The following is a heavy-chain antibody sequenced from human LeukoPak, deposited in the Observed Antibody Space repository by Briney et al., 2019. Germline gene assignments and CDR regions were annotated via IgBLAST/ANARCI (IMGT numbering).Heavy chain of an antibody. CDR3: ARGSALAGARHPFDY. Sequence: GASVKVSCKASGYPFTDYYIHWVRQAPGQGLEWMGWINPNSGDTKYAQTFQARVTMTRDTPINTAYMEVTGLGSEDTAVYYCARGSALAGARHPFDYWGQGTLVTVSS. J-gene: IGHJ4*02. CDR1: GYPFTDYY. D-gene: IGHD3-10*01. V-gene: IGHV1-2*02. CDR2: INPNSGDT.